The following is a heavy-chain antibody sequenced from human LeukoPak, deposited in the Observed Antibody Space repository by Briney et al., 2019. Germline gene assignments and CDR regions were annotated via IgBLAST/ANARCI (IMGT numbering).Heavy chain of an antibody. D-gene: IGHD3-10*01. CDR3: ARELISSRTAFDT. V-gene: IGHV4-34*01. CDR1: GGSLNDYL. CDR2: VGHSGTT. J-gene: IGHJ3*02. Sequence: SETLSLTCAVYGGSLNDYLWSWIRQPPGQGLEWIGEVGHSGTTNYNPSLKSRVTISVDTSKNQFSLKLTSVTAADTAVYYCARELISSRTAFDTWGQGTVVTVSS.